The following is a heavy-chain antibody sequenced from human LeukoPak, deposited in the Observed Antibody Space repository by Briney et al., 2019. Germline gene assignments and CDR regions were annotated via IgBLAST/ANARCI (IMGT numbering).Heavy chain of an antibody. J-gene: IGHJ6*03. CDR3: ARGAGYSSSWYYYYYYMDV. Sequence: SETLSLTCTVSGGSISSYYWNWIRQPPGKGLEWIGYIYDSGSTNYNPSLKSRVTISVDTSKNQFSLKLSSVTAADTAVYYCARGAGYSSSWYYYYYYMDVWGKGTTVTVS. CDR2: IYDSGST. CDR1: GGSISSYY. V-gene: IGHV4-59*12. D-gene: IGHD6-13*01.